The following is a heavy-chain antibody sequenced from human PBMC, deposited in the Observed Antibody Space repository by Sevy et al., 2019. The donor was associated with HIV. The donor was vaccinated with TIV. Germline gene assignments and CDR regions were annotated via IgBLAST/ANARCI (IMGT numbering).Heavy chain of an antibody. Sequence: GGSLRLSCAASGFGLNGNAMSWVRQAPGKGLEWVAAIHGGDDTTHYGDSVKGRFTISRDSFKNILYLQMDSLRVEDTAVYYCAKDILAWALDYWGHGTLVTVSS. CDR1: GFGLNGNA. J-gene: IGHJ4*01. CDR2: IHGGDDTT. V-gene: IGHV3-23*01. CDR3: AKDILAWALDY. D-gene: IGHD3-3*02.